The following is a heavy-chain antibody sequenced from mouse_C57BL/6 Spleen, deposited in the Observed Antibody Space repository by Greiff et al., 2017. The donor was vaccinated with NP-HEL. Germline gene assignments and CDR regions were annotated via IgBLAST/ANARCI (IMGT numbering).Heavy chain of an antibody. D-gene: IGHD1-1*01. CDR2: INPYNGGT. J-gene: IGHJ1*03. CDR1: GYTFTDYY. V-gene: IGHV1-19*01. Sequence: EVQLQQSGPVLVKPGASVKMSCKASGYTFTDYYMNWVKQSHGKSLEWIGVINPYNGGTSYNQKFKGKATLTVDKSSSTAYMELNSLTSEDSAVYYCARRGNYGNPDWYFDVWGTGTTVTVSS. CDR3: ARRGNYGNPDWYFDV.